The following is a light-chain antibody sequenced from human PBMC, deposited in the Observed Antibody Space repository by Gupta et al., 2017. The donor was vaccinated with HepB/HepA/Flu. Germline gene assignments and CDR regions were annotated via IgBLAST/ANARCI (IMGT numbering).Light chain of an antibody. Sequence: SALTQPASVSGSPGQSITISCTGTSSDVASYNLVSWYQQHPGKAPKLMIYEVSKRPSGVSNRFSGSKSGNTASLTISGLQAEDEADYYCCSYAGSSTYVVFGGGTKLTVL. CDR2: EVS. CDR3: CSYAGSSTYVV. J-gene: IGLJ2*01. CDR1: SSDVASYNL. V-gene: IGLV2-23*02.